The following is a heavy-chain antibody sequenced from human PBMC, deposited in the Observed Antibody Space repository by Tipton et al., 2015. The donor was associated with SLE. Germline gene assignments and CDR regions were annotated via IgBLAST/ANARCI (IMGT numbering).Heavy chain of an antibody. D-gene: IGHD1-26*01. Sequence: SLRLSCAASAFTFSSHSMNWVRQGPGEGLEWVSYISGSSSTIYYADSVKGRFTISRDNAKNSLYLQMNSLRAEDTAVYYCARALVGALDYWSQGALVTVSS. CDR1: AFTFSSHS. CDR2: ISGSSSTI. V-gene: IGHV3-48*01. J-gene: IGHJ4*02. CDR3: ARALVGALDY.